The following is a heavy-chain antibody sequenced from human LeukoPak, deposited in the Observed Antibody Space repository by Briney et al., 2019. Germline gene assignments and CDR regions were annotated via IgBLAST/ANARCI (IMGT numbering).Heavy chain of an antibody. J-gene: IGHJ6*03. Sequence: GRSLRLSCAASGFTFSSYAMHWVRQAPGKGLEWVAVISYDGSNKYYADSVKGRFTISRDNSKNTLYLQMNSLRAEDTAVYYCARAHPNRSRYYMDVWGKGTTVTVSS. V-gene: IGHV3-30*01. CDR1: GFTFSSYA. CDR2: ISYDGSNK. D-gene: IGHD1-14*01. CDR3: ARAHPNRSRYYMDV.